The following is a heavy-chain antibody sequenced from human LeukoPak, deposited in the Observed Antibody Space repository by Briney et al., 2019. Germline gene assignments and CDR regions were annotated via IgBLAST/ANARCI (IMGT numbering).Heavy chain of an antibody. J-gene: IGHJ4*02. D-gene: IGHD3-22*01. CDR2: IYRSGST. Sequence: SETLSLTCAVSGYSISSGYYWGWIQQPPGKGLEWTWSIYRSGSTYYNPSLKSRVTISVDTSKNQFSLKLSSVTAADTAVYFCARYYYDSSGYYWGNFDYWGQGTLVTVSS. CDR1: GYSISSGYY. CDR3: ARYYYDSSGYYWGNFDY. V-gene: IGHV4-38-2*01.